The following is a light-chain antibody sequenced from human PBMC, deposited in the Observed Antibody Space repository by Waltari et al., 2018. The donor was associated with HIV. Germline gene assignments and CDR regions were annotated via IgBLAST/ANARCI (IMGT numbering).Light chain of an antibody. CDR2: GAI. J-gene: IGKJ4*01. V-gene: IGKV3-20*01. CDR3: QQYGSSPIT. CDR1: QGVSNSY. Sequence: VVLTHSPGTLSLPPGESATFSCRASQGVSNSYLAWYQQKPGQALRLLMYGAINRAAGTPDRFIGSASGSGTDFTLTISRLEPEDFAVYHCQQYGSSPITFGGGTKVEIK.